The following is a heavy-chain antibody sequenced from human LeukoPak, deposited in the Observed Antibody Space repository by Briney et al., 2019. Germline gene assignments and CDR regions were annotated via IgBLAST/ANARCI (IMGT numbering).Heavy chain of an antibody. D-gene: IGHD6-19*01. CDR1: GGSISSYY. J-gene: IGHJ4*02. V-gene: IGHV4-59*08. Sequence: PSETLSLTCTGSGGSISSYYWSWLRQPPGKGLEWFGYIYYSGSTNYNPSLKSRVTISVDTSKNQFSLKLSSVTAADTAVYYCARHSIVGQWLVPFDYWGQGTLVTVSS. CDR2: IYYSGST. CDR3: ARHSIVGQWLVPFDY.